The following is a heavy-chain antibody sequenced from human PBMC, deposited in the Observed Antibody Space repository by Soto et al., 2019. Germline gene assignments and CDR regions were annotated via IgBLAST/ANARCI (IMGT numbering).Heavy chain of an antibody. J-gene: IGHJ4*02. CDR2: ISSSSSYI. CDR1: GFTFSSYS. Sequence: EVQLVESGGGLVKPGGSLRLSCAASGFTFSSYSMNWVRQAPGKGLEWVSSISSSSSYIYYADSVKGRFTISRDNAKNSLYLQMNSLRAEDTAVYYCARDKGAAGKVGEIDYWGQGTLVTVSS. V-gene: IGHV3-21*01. D-gene: IGHD6-13*01. CDR3: ARDKGAAGKVGEIDY.